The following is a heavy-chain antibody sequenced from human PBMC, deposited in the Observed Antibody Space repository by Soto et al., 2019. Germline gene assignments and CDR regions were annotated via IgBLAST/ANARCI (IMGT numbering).Heavy chain of an antibody. CDR2: MDYTGDT. Sequence: SETLSLTCTVSGGSISSSSYHWGWIRQPPGKGLEWIGNMDYTGDTSYNPSLESRVTISVDTSKNQFSLKLTSVTAADTAVYYCARLRSGPDSGWDWAFDYWGQGTLVTVSS. D-gene: IGHD6-19*01. CDR3: ARLRSGPDSGWDWAFDY. V-gene: IGHV4-39*01. CDR1: GGSISSSSYH. J-gene: IGHJ4*02.